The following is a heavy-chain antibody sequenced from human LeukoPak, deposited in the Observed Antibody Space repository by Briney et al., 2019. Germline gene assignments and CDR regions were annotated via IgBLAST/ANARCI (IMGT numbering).Heavy chain of an antibody. J-gene: IGHJ4*02. CDR1: GGSISSYY. V-gene: IGHV4-4*07. CDR3: ARHVAFYDSSSFDY. CDR2: IYTSGST. D-gene: IGHD3-3*01. Sequence: KASETLSLTCTVSGGSISSYYWSWIRQPAGKGLEWIGRIYTSGSTNYNPSLKSRVTMSVDTSKNQFSLKLSSVTAADTAVYYCARHVAFYDSSSFDYWGQGTLVTVSS.